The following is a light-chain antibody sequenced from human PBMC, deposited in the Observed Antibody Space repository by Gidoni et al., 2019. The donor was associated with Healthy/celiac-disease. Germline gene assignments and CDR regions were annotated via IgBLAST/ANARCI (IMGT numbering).Light chain of an antibody. CDR3: QQSYSTPLYT. Sequence: DIQMTQSPSSLSASVGDRVTITCRASQSISSYLNWYQQKPGKAPKLLIYAASSLQSGVPSRFSGSVSGTDSTLTISSLQPEDFATYYCQQSYSTPLYTFGQGTKLEIK. V-gene: IGKV1-39*01. CDR2: AAS. CDR1: QSISSY. J-gene: IGKJ2*01.